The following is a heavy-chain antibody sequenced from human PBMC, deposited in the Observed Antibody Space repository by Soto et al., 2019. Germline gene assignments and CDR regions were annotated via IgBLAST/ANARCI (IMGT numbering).Heavy chain of an antibody. V-gene: IGHV3-30-3*01. Sequence: QVQLVESGGGVVQPGRSLRLSCAASVFSFSISPMHWVRQAPGKGPEWVALISYDGTNKFYADSVKGRFTSSRDNSKSTLYLQVDSLRPEDAAVYYCARDPKTSGGQNWACNYFDSWGQGTLVTVSS. CDR3: ARDPKTSGGQNWACNYFDS. D-gene: IGHD7-27*01. J-gene: IGHJ4*02. CDR1: VFSFSISP. CDR2: ISYDGTNK.